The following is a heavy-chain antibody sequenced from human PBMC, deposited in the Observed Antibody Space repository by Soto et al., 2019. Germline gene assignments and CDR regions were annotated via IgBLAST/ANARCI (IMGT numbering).Heavy chain of an antibody. Sequence: GGSLRLSCAASGFTFSSYAMSWVRQAPGKGLEWVSAISGSGGSTYYADSVKGRFTISRDNSKNTLYLQMNSLRAEDTAVYYCAKGLSLVVPDAFYYYGMDVWGQGTTVTVSS. CDR2: ISGSGGST. CDR3: AKGLSLVVPDAFYYYGMDV. J-gene: IGHJ6*02. V-gene: IGHV3-23*01. D-gene: IGHD2-2*01. CDR1: GFTFSSYA.